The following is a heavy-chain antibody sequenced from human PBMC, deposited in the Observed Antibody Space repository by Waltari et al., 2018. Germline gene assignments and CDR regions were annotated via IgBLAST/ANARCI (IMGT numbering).Heavy chain of an antibody. V-gene: IGHV4-39*01. CDR2: IYYSGST. CDR3: ARLLSYGRSPPWGWFDP. CDR1: GGSISSSSYY. D-gene: IGHD5-18*01. J-gene: IGHJ5*02. Sequence: QLQLQESGPGLVKPSETLSLTCTVSGGSISSSSYYWGWIRQPPGKGLEWIGSIYYSGSTYYNPSLKSRVTISVNTSKNQFSLKLSSVTAADTAVYYCARLLSYGRSPPWGWFDPWGQGTLVTVSS.